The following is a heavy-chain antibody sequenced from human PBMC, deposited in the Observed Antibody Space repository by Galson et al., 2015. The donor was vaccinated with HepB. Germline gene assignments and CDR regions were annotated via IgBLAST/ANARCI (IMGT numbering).Heavy chain of an antibody. V-gene: IGHV1-69*02. CDR2: ILPMFGIA. J-gene: IGHJ5*02. CDR1: GGTFSRYT. CDR3: ARGTGSGTYTWFDL. Sequence: CKAAGGTFSRYTISWVRQAPGQGLEWMGRILPMFGIANYAQTFQGKVTITADKTTNTVYMALSSLRSEDTAEYYCARGTGSGTYTWFDLWGQGTLVTVSS. D-gene: IGHD3-10*01.